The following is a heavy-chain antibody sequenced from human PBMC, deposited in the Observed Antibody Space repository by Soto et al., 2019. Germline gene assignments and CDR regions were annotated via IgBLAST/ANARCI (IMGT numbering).Heavy chain of an antibody. J-gene: IGHJ4*02. D-gene: IGHD1-1*01. Sequence: QVQLVQSGAEVKKPGASVKVSCKASGYTFSEHVINWVRQATGQGPEWLGWMNPNSGDTGYAQNFQGRVTMTRDNSIRTAYMELSSLRSEDTAVYYCARVGGNWNDDYFDYWGQGTLVTVSS. CDR3: ARVGGNWNDDYFDY. V-gene: IGHV1-8*01. CDR2: MNPNSGDT. CDR1: GYTFSEHV.